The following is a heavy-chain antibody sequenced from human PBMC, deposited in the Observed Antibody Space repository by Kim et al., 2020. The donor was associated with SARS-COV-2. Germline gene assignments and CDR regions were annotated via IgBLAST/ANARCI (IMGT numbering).Heavy chain of an antibody. V-gene: IGHV4-31*02. D-gene: IGHD6-13*01. Sequence: LKSRVTISVDTSKNQFSLKLSSVTAADTAVYYCARELAAAGNTPKHWFDPWGQGTLVTVSS. CDR3: ARELAAAGNTPKHWFDP. J-gene: IGHJ5*02.